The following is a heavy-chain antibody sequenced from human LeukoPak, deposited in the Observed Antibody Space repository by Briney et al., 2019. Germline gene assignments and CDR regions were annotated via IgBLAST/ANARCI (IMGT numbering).Heavy chain of an antibody. V-gene: IGHV4-34*01. CDR3: ARIDSTAGGDY. Sequence: SETLSLTCTVSGGSISSYYWSWIRQPPGKWLEWIGEINHTGSTNYNPSLKSRVTISVGTSKNHFSLRLSSVTAADTAVYYCARIDSTAGGDYWGQGTLVSVSS. CDR2: INHTGST. CDR1: GGSISSYY. J-gene: IGHJ4*02. D-gene: IGHD3-9*01.